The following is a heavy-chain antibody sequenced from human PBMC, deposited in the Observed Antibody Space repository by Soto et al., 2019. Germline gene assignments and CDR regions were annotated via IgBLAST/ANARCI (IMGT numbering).Heavy chain of an antibody. CDR1: GYTFSSYD. V-gene: IGHV1-8*01. D-gene: IGHD4-17*01. Sequence: QVQLVQSGAEVKKPGASVKVSCKASGYTFSSYDINWVRQATGQGLEWMGWMNPKSGHTGSAQKFRGRVTMTRDTSISTAYMELSSRRSEDTAVYYCARTDGDLDVWGQGTTLTVSS. CDR3: ARTDGDLDV. J-gene: IGHJ6*02. CDR2: MNPKSGHT.